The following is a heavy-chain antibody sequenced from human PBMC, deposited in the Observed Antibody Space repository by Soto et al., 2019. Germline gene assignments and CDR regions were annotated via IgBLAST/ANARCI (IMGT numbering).Heavy chain of an antibody. Sequence: PSETLSLTCTVSGGSVSSGSYYWSWIRQPPGKGLEWIGYIYYSGSTNYNPSLKSRVTISVDTSKNQFSLKLSSVTAADTAVYYCARGSGKVAKNYYYYYMDVWGKGTTVTVSS. CDR2: IYYSGST. V-gene: IGHV4-61*01. J-gene: IGHJ6*03. CDR1: GGSVSSGSYY. CDR3: ARGSGKVAKNYYYYYMDV. D-gene: IGHD1-26*01.